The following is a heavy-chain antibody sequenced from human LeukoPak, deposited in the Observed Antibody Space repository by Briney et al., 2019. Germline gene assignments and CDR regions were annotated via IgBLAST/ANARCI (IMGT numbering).Heavy chain of an antibody. V-gene: IGHV3-30-3*01. CDR3: ARDKTMIVVVTYYYGMDV. CDR1: GFTFSSYA. Sequence: GRSLRLSCAASGFTFSSYAMHWVRQAPGKGLEWVAVISYDGSNKYYADSVKGRFTISRDNSKNTLYLQMNSLRAEDTAVYYCARDKTMIVVVTYYYGMDVWDQGTTVTVSS. CDR2: ISYDGSNK. J-gene: IGHJ6*02. D-gene: IGHD3-22*01.